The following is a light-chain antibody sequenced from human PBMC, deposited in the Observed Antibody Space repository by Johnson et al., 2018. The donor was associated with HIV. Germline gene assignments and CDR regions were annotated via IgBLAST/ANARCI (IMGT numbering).Light chain of an antibody. V-gene: IGLV1-51*02. CDR3: LAWDTSLRAWGV. J-gene: IGLJ1*01. CDR1: SSNIGNSY. Sequence: QAVLTQPPSVSAAPGQKVTISCSGSSSNIGNSYVSWYQQLPGTAPKLLIYENNKRPSGIPDRFSGSKSGTSATMDITGLQAGDEADYYCLAWDTSLRAWGVFGTGTKVTVL. CDR2: ENN.